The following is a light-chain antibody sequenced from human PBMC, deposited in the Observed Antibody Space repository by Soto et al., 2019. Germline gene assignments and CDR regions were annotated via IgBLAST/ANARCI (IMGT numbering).Light chain of an antibody. V-gene: IGLV1-44*01. Sequence: QSVLTQPPSASGTPGQRVTISCSGSGSNIGSDTVNWYQQFLGTAPKLLIYSDNQRPSGVPDRFSGSRSGTSASLAIRGLQSEDEAIYYCATGSVFGGGTKLTVL. CDR1: GSNIGSDT. CDR3: ATGSV. CDR2: SDN. J-gene: IGLJ3*02.